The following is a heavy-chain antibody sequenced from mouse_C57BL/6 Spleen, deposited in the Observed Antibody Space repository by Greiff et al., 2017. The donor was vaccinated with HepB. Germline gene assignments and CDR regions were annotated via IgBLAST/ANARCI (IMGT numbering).Heavy chain of an antibody. V-gene: IGHV1-80*01. J-gene: IGHJ1*03. CDR2: IYPGDGDT. Sequence: QVHVKQSGAELVKPGASVKISCKASGYAFSSYWMNWVKQRPGKGLEWIGQIYPGDGDTNYNGKFKGKATLTADKSSSTAYMQLSSLTSEDSAVYFCAREDFNRYFDVWGTGTTVTVSS. CDR3: AREDFNRYFDV. CDR1: GYAFSSYW.